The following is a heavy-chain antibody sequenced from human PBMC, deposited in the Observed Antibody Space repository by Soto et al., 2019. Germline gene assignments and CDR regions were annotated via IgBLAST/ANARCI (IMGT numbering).Heavy chain of an antibody. D-gene: IGHD3-22*01. V-gene: IGHV1-18*01. CDR1: GYTFTSSG. J-gene: IGHJ3*01. CDR2: ISAHTGSS. Sequence: QVQLVQSGAEVKKPGASVKVSCKASGYTFTSSGMSWVRQAPGQGLEWLGWISAHTGSSEYAQRFQVRVTMTTDRAKSTAYMELRSLRSDDTAVYDCSRAFFYQGSDSRGYYFDAFDFGGPGTLVTVTA. CDR3: SRAFFYQGSDSRGYYFDAFDF.